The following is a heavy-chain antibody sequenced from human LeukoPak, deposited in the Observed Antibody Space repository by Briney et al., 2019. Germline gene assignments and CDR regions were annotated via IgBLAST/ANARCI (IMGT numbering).Heavy chain of an antibody. Sequence: GGSLRLSCAASGFTFSSYEMNWVRQAPGEGLEWVSYISSSGSTIYYADSVKGRFTISRDNAKKSLYLQMNSLRAEDTGVYYCARVKEEWLFDYWGQGTLVTVSS. CDR1: GFTFSSYE. D-gene: IGHD6-19*01. J-gene: IGHJ4*02. CDR2: ISSSGSTI. CDR3: ARVKEEWLFDY. V-gene: IGHV3-48*03.